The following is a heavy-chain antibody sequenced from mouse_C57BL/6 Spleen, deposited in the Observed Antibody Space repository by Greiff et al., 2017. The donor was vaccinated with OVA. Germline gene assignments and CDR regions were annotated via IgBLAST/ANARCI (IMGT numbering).Heavy chain of an antibody. Sequence: QVQLQQSGPELVKPGASVKISCKASGYAFSSSWMNWVKQRPGKGLEWIGRIYPGDGDTNYNGKFKGKATLTADKSSSTAYMQLSSLTSEDSAVYFCARGSSSGWFAYWGQGTLVTVSA. J-gene: IGHJ3*01. CDR1: GYAFSSSW. V-gene: IGHV1-82*01. CDR2: IYPGDGDT. CDR3: ARGSSSGWFAY. D-gene: IGHD1-1*01.